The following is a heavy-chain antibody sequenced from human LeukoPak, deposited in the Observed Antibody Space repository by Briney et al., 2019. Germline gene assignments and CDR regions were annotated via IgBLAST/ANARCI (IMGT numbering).Heavy chain of an antibody. CDR3: ARGGITMIVVAPGGAFDI. CDR2: IIVFIGNT. J-gene: IGHJ3*02. V-gene: IGHV1-18*01. Sequence: WAAVKVSSEPSGYTFTTYVISWVPQAPGQGREWMGWIIVFIGNTNYAQKLQGRVTMTTDTSTSTAYIELRRLRSEDTAVYCGARGGITMIVVAPGGAFDIWGEGTMVSVSS. D-gene: IGHD3-22*01. CDR1: GYTFTTYV.